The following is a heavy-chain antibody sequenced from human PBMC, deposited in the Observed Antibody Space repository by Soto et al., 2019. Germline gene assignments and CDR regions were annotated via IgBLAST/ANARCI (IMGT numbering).Heavy chain of an antibody. J-gene: IGHJ5*02. CDR2: IIPLFGTA. D-gene: IGHD3-22*01. Sequence: ASVKVSCKASGGTFSTYTMTWVRQAPGQGLEWMGGIIPLFGTANYAQRFQGRVTITADESTSTVYMELSSLRSEDTAVYYCARSQDSSGYWNNCFDPWGQGTLVPVSP. CDR3: ARSQDSSGYWNNCFDP. CDR1: GGTFSTYT. V-gene: IGHV1-69*13.